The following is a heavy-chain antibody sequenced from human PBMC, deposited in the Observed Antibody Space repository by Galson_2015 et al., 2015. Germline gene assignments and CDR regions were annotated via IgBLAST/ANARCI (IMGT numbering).Heavy chain of an antibody. Sequence: SVKVSCKASGGTFSSYAISWVRQAPGQGLEWMGGIIPIFGTANYAQKFQGRVTITADESTSTAYMELSSLRSEDTAVYYCARWGGPPRYYYDSSLHWYFDLSGRGTLVTVSS. CDR3: ARWGGPPRYYYDSSLHWYFDL. J-gene: IGHJ2*01. D-gene: IGHD3-22*01. V-gene: IGHV1-69*13. CDR1: GGTFSSYA. CDR2: IIPIFGTA.